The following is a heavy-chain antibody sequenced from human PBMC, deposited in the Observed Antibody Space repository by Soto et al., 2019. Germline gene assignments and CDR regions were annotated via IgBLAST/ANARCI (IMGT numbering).Heavy chain of an antibody. D-gene: IGHD1-26*01. CDR3: ARFHRFGGTSRPNAFDI. V-gene: IGHV4-4*07. CDR1: GGSISNYY. Sequence: QVQLQEPGPGLVKPSETLSLTCTVSGGSISNYYWNWIRQPAGKGLEWIGRIYSSGTTIYNPTLESPVTMSLATSKNQFSLKLSSVTAADTAVYFCARFHRFGGTSRPNAFDIWGQGTVVTVSS. CDR2: IYSSGTT. J-gene: IGHJ3*02.